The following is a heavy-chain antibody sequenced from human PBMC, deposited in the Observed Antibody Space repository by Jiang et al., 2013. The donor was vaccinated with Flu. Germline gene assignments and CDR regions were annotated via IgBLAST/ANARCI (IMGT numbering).Heavy chain of an antibody. CDR1: GYTFTDYY. CDR2: VTPTGGSA. V-gene: IGHV1-46*01. Sequence: SGAEVKKPGASVKVSCKASGYTFTDYYIHWVRQAPGQGLEWMGIVTPTGGSATYAQKFQDRVTITRDTSTTTVYMELSRLRSEDTAVYYCARDLDYFNRGRGLIYYAWDVWGQGTTVTVSS. D-gene: IGHD2/OR15-2a*01. J-gene: IGHJ6*02. CDR3: ARDLDYFNRGRGLIYYAWDV.